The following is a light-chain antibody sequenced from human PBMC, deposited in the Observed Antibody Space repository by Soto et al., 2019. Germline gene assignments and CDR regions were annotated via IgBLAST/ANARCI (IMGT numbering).Light chain of an antibody. CDR2: LAS. CDR1: QSLLYSDGDNY. V-gene: IGKV2-28*01. J-gene: IGKJ5*01. Sequence: DIVMTQSPLSLGVTPGEPASISRRSSQSLLYSDGDNYLDWYLQKPGQSPQLPIYLASNRASGVPARFSGSGSGTYFTLKISRVEAEDVGLYYCMQALQTPNTFGQGTRLDIK. CDR3: MQALQTPNT.